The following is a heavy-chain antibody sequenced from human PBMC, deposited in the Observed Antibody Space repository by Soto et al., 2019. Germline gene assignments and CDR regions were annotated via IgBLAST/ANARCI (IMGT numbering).Heavy chain of an antibody. J-gene: IGHJ4*02. Sequence: QVQLQESGPGLVKPSGTLSLTCAVSGGSISSSNWWSWVRQPPGKGLEWIGEIYHSGSTNYNPSLKSRVXXSXDXSTTQFSRKLSSVTAADTAVYYCASPRGSGSYVMNYWGQGTLVTVSS. V-gene: IGHV4-4*02. D-gene: IGHD3-10*01. CDR3: ASPRGSGSYVMNY. CDR1: GGSISSSNW. CDR2: IYHSGST.